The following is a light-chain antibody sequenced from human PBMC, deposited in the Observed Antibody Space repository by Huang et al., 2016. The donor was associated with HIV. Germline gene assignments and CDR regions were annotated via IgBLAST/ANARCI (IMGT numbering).Light chain of an antibody. CDR1: QMVDSY. Sequence: DTQMTQSPSSLSASVGDRVTITCRASQMVDSYLNWYQQKSGQAPNLLIYTASTLQGGVPSRFSGSASGTNFTLTIISLQPEDFATYFCQQTYSTPHTFGQGTRVEMK. J-gene: IGKJ1*01. CDR2: TAS. CDR3: QQTYSTPHT. V-gene: IGKV1-39*01.